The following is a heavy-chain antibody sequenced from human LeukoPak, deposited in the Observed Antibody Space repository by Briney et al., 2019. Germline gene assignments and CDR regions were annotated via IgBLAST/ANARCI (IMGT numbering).Heavy chain of an antibody. D-gene: IGHD1-14*01. Sequence: PGGSLRLSCAASGFTFSTYWMHWVRQAPGKGLVWVSRINGDGSSTSYADSVKGRFTISRDNAKNTLYLQMNSLRAEDTAVYYCARQSNHGYWGQGTLVTVSS. J-gene: IGHJ4*02. V-gene: IGHV3-74*01. CDR3: ARQSNHGY. CDR1: GFTFSTYW. CDR2: INGDGSST.